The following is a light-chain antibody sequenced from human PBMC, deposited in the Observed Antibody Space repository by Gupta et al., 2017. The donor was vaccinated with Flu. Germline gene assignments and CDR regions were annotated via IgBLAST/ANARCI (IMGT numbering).Light chain of an antibody. Sequence: QSVLTQPPSVSGAPGQRVTISGTGSSSNIGAGYDVHWYQQLPGTAPKLLIYGNSNRPSGVPDRFSCSKSGTSASLAITVLQAEDEADYYCQSYDSSLSGSYVFGTGTKVTVL. J-gene: IGLJ1*01. CDR1: SSNIGAGYD. V-gene: IGLV1-40*01. CDR3: QSYDSSLSGSYV. CDR2: GNS.